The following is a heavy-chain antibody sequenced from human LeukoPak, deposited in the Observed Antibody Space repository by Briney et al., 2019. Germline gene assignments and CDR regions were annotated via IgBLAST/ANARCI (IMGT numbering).Heavy chain of an antibody. CDR2: ISSSGTTI. CDR1: GFTFSDYY. Sequence: GGSLRLSCAASGFTFSDYYMTWIRQAPGKGLEWVSYISSSGTTIYYADSVKGRFTISRDNAENSLYLQMNSLRAEDTAVYYCERDGYDFWSGYYYFDYWGQGTLVTVSS. D-gene: IGHD3-3*01. CDR3: ERDGYDFWSGYYYFDY. J-gene: IGHJ4*02. V-gene: IGHV3-11*04.